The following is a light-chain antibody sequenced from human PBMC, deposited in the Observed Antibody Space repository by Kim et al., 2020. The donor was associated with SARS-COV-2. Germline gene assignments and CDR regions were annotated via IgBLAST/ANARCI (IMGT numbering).Light chain of an antibody. CDR2: GNS. J-gene: IGLJ3*02. V-gene: IGLV1-40*01. Sequence: QRVTLPRPRSSSHIRAAYHVPLSQLLPGTAPTLLIYGNSHRPSGVPDPFSGSKSGTSASLAITGLQAEDEADYYCQSYDSSLSGWVFGGGTQLTVL. CDR3: QSYDSSLSGWV. CDR1: SSHIRAAYH.